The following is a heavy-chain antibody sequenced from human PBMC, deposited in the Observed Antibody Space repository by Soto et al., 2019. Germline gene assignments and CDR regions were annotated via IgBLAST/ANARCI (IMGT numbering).Heavy chain of an antibody. J-gene: IGHJ5*01. V-gene: IGHV4-30-2*01. CDR1: GGSISSGVYS. Sequence: QLQLQESGSGLVKPSQTLSLTCAVYGGSISSGVYSWRWIRQPPGKGLEWIGYIYHSGSPYYNPSLQSRVTSSVDRSKNQFSLKLSSVTAADTAVYYCARLPDSWVQGTLVTVSS. CDR3: ARLPDS. CDR2: IYHSGSP.